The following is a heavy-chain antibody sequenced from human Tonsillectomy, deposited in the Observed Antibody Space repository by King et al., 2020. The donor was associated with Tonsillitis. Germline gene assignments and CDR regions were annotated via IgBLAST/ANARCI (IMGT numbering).Heavy chain of an antibody. V-gene: IGHV3-20*04. CDR2: INWNGGRT. J-gene: IGHJ4*02. CDR1: GFTFGDYG. D-gene: IGHD3-22*01. Sequence: VQLVESGGGVVRPGGSLRLSCAASGFTFGDYGMSWVRQAPGKGLEWVSGINWNGGRTGYADSVKGRFTISRDNAKNSLYLQMNSLRAEDTALYYCAWEDYYDSSGYNWGQGTLVTVSS. CDR3: AWEDYYDSSGYN.